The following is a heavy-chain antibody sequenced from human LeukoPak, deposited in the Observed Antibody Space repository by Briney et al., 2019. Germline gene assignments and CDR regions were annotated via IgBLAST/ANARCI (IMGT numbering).Heavy chain of an antibody. J-gene: IGHJ4*02. D-gene: IGHD6-13*01. V-gene: IGHV1-8*01. CDR2: MNPNSGNT. CDR1: GYTFTSYD. Sequence: ASVKVSCKASGYTFTSYDINWVRQATGQGLERMGWMNPNSGNTGYAQKFQGRVTMTRNTSISTAYMELSSLRSEDTAVYYCARDPYSSSWYKIDYWGQGTLVPVSS. CDR3: ARDPYSSSWYKIDY.